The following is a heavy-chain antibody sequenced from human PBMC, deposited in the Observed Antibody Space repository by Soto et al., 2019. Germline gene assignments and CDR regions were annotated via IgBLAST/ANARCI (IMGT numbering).Heavy chain of an antibody. D-gene: IGHD3-3*01. CDR2: ISSSSSTI. V-gene: IGHV3-48*01. CDR1: GFTFSSYS. J-gene: IGHJ4*02. Sequence: GGSLRLSCAASGFTFSSYSMNWVRQAPGKGLEWVSYISSSSSTIYYADSVKGRFTISRDNAKNSLYLQMNSLRAEDTAVYYCARDNRWDDFWSGYHYWGQGTLVTVSS. CDR3: ARDNRWDDFWSGYHY.